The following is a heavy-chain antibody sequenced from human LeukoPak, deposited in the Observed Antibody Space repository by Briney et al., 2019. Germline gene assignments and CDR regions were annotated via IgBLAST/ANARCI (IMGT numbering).Heavy chain of an antibody. CDR2: IKNDGSEK. CDR3: ARGRSVDV. CDR1: GFTLSSYW. J-gene: IGHJ6*04. V-gene: IGHV3-7*01. Sequence: GGSLRPSCSASGFTLSSYWMSWVRQAPGKGLEWVANIKNDGSEKYFVDSVKGRFTISRDNAKNSLYLQMNSLRAEDTAVYYCARGRSVDVWGVGTTVTVSS.